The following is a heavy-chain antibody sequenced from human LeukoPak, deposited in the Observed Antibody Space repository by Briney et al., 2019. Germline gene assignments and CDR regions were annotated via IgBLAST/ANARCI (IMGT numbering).Heavy chain of an antibody. J-gene: IGHJ5*02. D-gene: IGHD3-16*01. V-gene: IGHV1-46*01. CDR2: INPSGGST. CDR3: ARGEVTFGGRGYNWFDP. Sequence: GASVKVSCKASGYTFTSYYMHWVRQAPGQGLEWMGIINPSGGSTSYAQKFQGRVTMTRDTSTSTVYMELSSLRSEDTAVYYCARGEVTFGGRGYNWFDPWGQGTLVTVSS. CDR1: GYTFTSYY.